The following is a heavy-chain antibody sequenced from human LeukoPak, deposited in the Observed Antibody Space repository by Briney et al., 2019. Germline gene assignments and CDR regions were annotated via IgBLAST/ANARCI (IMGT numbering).Heavy chain of an antibody. CDR1: EFTFSSYG. CDR2: ITASGPTT. CDR3: AKDADDYVSYFDY. V-gene: IGHV3-23*01. D-gene: IGHD4-17*01. J-gene: IGHJ4*02. Sequence: PGGSLRLSCAASEFTFSSYGMHWVRQAPGKGLEWVSGITASGPTTYYADSVKGRFTFSRDNSKNTLYLQMNSLRAEDTAVYYCAKDADDYVSYFDYWGQGTLVTVSS.